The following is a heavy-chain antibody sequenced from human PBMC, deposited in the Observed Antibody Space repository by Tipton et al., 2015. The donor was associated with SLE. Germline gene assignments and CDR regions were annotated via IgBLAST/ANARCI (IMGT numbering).Heavy chain of an antibody. J-gene: IGHJ4*02. CDR2: IWYDGSYK. CDR3: AKEGGDDSSGYMHY. Sequence: SLRLSCVASGFTFRRYWMHWVRQAPGKGLEWVAVIWYDGSYKYYGDSVKGRFTISRDNSKNTLYLQMNSLRDEDTAVYYCAKEGGDDSSGYMHYWGQGSLVTVSP. CDR1: GFTFRRYW. D-gene: IGHD3-22*01. V-gene: IGHV3-33*06.